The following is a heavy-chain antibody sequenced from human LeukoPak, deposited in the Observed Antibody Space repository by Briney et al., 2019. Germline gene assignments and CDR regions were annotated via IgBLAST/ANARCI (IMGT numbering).Heavy chain of an antibody. D-gene: IGHD2-21*01. Sequence: SESLSLTCGVYGGSFSGDYWSWIRQPPGRGLEWNGEINHSGSTNYNSSLKSRVTISVDTSKNQFSLKLSSVTAAKTAVYYCARSPDWYMDVWGKGTTVTVSS. CDR2: INHSGST. J-gene: IGHJ6*03. CDR1: GGSFSGDY. V-gene: IGHV4-34*01. CDR3: ARSPDWYMDV.